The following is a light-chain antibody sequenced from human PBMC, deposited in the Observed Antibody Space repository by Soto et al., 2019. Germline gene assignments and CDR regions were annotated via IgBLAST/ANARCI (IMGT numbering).Light chain of an antibody. Sequence: DIQMTQSPSTLSASAGDRVTITCRASQSISNWLAWYQQKPGKAPKLLIYDASSLESGVPSRFSGSGSGTEFTLTISSLQPDDFATYYCQQYNSYWTFG. CDR2: DAS. V-gene: IGKV1-5*01. CDR3: QQYNSYWT. CDR1: QSISNW. J-gene: IGKJ1*01.